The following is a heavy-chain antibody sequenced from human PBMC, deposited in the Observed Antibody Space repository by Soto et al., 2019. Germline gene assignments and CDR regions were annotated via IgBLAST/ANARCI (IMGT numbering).Heavy chain of an antibody. J-gene: IGHJ6*02. CDR3: AYLPCSGGSCYWFSYSGMDV. V-gene: IGHV2-5*02. D-gene: IGHD2-15*01. CDR2: IYWDDDK. CDR1: GFSLSTSGVG. Sequence: QITLKESGPTLVKPTQTLTLTCTFSGFSLSTSGVGVAWIRQPPGKALEWLALIYWDDDKRYRPSLETRLTITKDTSKXHXVFXMTNMDSVDTATYYCAYLPCSGGSCYWFSYSGMDVWGQGTTVTVSS.